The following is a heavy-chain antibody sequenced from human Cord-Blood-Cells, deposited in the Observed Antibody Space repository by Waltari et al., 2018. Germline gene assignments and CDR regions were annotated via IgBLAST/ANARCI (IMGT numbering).Heavy chain of an antibody. J-gene: IGHJ4*02. V-gene: IGHV3-23*01. CDR3: AKDRNCSGGSCPFDY. Sequence: EVQLLVAGGGLVQPGGSLRLYCAASGFTFSSYALRRVRQAPGKGLEWVSAISGSVGSTYYADSVKGRFTISRDNSKNTLYLQMNSLRAEDTAVYYCAKDRNCSGGSCPFDYWGQGTLVTVSS. D-gene: IGHD2-15*01. CDR2: ISGSVGST. CDR1: GFTFSSYA.